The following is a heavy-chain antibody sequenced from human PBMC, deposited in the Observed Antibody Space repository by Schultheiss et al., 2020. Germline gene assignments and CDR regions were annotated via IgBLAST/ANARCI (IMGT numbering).Heavy chain of an antibody. CDR1: GGSISRGGYY. Sequence: SETLSLTCTVSGGSISRGGYYWSWIRQHPGKGLEWIGYIYYSGSTYYNPSLKSRVTISVDTSKNQFSLKLSSVTAADTAVYYCARGRGVVAVQEYFQHWGQGALVTVSS. CDR2: IYYSGST. J-gene: IGHJ1*01. CDR3: ARGRGVVAVQEYFQH. V-gene: IGHV4-31*03. D-gene: IGHD2-15*01.